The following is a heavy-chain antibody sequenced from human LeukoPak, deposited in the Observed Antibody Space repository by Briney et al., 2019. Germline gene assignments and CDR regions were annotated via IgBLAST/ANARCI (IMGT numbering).Heavy chain of an antibody. V-gene: IGHV4-30-4*01. CDR2: IYYSGST. CDR3: ARDLSSSSWYRGFDP. J-gene: IGHJ5*02. Sequence: PSETLSLTCTVSGGSISSGDYYWSWIRQPPGKGLEWIGYIYYSGSTYYNPSLKSRVTISVDTSKNQFSLKLSSVTAADTAVYYCARDLSSSSWYRGFDPWGQGTLVTVSS. CDR1: GGSISSGDYY. D-gene: IGHD6-13*01.